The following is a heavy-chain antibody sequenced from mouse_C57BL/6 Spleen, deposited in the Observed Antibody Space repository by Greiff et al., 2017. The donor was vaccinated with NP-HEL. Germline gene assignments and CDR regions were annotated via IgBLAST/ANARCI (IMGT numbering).Heavy chain of an antibody. CDR1: GFTFSSYA. Sequence: EVQGVESGEGLVKPGGSLKLSCAASGFTFSSYAMSWVRQTPEKRLEWVAYISSGGDYIYYADTVKGRFTISRDNARNTLYLQMSSLKSEDTAMYYCTRVRYGANFDYWGQGTTLTVSS. D-gene: IGHD1-1*01. CDR2: ISSGGDYI. V-gene: IGHV5-9-1*02. J-gene: IGHJ2*01. CDR3: TRVRYGANFDY.